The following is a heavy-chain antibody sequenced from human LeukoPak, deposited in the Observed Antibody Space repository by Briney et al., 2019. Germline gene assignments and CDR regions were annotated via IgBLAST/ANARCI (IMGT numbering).Heavy chain of an antibody. D-gene: IGHD1-26*01. CDR1: GGSISSYY. J-gene: IGHJ4*02. Sequence: SETLSLTCTVSGGSISSYYWSWIRQPPGKGLERIGYVHSSGSTNYNPSLKSRVTISIDPSKNQFSLKVTSVTTADTAVYYCARSGSYSGTFDYWGQGTLVTVSS. CDR2: VHSSGST. V-gene: IGHV4-59*01. CDR3: ARSGSYSGTFDY.